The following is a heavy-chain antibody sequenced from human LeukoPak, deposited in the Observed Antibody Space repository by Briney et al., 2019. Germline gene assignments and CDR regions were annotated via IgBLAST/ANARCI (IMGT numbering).Heavy chain of an antibody. V-gene: IGHV3-74*01. CDR1: GFTFSNYW. CDR3: AKESRGSLQAFDI. D-gene: IGHD3-10*01. Sequence: GGSLRLSCAASGFTFSNYWMHWVRQAPGKGLVWVSRINSDGSSTSYADSVKGRFTISRDNAKNTLYLQMNSLRAEDTAVYYCAKESRGSLQAFDIWGQGTMVTVSS. J-gene: IGHJ3*02. CDR2: INSDGSST.